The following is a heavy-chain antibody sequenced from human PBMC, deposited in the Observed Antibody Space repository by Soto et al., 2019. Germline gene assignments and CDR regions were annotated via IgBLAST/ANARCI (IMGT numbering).Heavy chain of an antibody. CDR3: ARSPWSGYSIYTLYYFDY. V-gene: IGHV3-30-3*01. Sequence: PGGSLRLSCAASGFTFSSYAMHWVRQAPGKGLEWVAVISYDGSNKYYADSVKGRFTISRDNSKNTLYLQMNSLRAEDTAVYYCARSPWSGYSIYTLYYFDYWGQGTLVTVSS. CDR1: GFTFSSYA. D-gene: IGHD3-3*01. CDR2: ISYDGSNK. J-gene: IGHJ4*02.